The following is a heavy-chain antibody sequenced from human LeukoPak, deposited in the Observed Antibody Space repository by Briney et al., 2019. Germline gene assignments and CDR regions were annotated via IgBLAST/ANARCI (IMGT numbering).Heavy chain of an antibody. D-gene: IGHD6-6*01. CDR1: GGSISSYY. Sequence: SETLSLTCTVSGGSISSYYWSWIRQPPGKGLEWLGYIYYSGSTNYNPSLKSRVTISVDTSKNQFSLKLSSVTAADTAEYYCARDWGVSARPGYMDVWGKGTTVTVSS. CDR3: ARDWGVSARPGYMDV. CDR2: IYYSGST. V-gene: IGHV4-59*01. J-gene: IGHJ6*03.